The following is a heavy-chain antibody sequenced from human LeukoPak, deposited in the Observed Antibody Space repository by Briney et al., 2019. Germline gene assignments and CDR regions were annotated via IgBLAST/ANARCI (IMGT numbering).Heavy chain of an antibody. CDR3: TTSPGITVFGVVTDY. J-gene: IGHJ4*02. Sequence: GGSLTLSCAASGPTFSNAFMNWVRPPPGKGLEWVGRIESSTDGGTTDYSAPVKGRLTMSRDDSKNTLYLQMNNVKTEDTGVYYCTTSPGITVFGVVTDYWGQGTLVIVSS. D-gene: IGHD3-3*01. V-gene: IGHV3-15*04. CDR2: IESSTDGGTT. CDR1: GPTFSNAF.